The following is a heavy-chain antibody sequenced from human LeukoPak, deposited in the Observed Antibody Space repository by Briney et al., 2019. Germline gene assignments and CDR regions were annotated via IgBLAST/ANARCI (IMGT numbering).Heavy chain of an antibody. CDR1: GDSINNYY. D-gene: IGHD2-21*02. V-gene: IGHV4-4*07. CDR3: ASGGIYCGGDCYRHFDC. Sequence: SETLSLTCTVSGDSINNYYWTWIRQPAGKGLEWIGRVFASGATNYNPSLKSRVTMSLDTSKNQFSLKLNSVTAADTAVYYCASGGIYCGGDCYRHFDCWGQGTLVAV. J-gene: IGHJ4*02. CDR2: VFASGAT.